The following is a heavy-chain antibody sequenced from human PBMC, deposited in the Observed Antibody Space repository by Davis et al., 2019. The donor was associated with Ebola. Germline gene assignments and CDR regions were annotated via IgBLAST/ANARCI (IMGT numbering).Heavy chain of an antibody. CDR3: ARVRGGITVTTMGMDV. J-gene: IGHJ6*02. V-gene: IGHV1-18*01. CDR2: INAGNGNT. D-gene: IGHD4-17*01. Sequence: ASVKVSCKASGYTFTSYGISWVRQAPGQGLEWMGWINAGNGNTKYSQKFQGRVTITRDTSASTAYMELRSLRSDDTAVYYCARVRGGITVTTMGMDVWGQGTTVTVSS. CDR1: GYTFTSYG.